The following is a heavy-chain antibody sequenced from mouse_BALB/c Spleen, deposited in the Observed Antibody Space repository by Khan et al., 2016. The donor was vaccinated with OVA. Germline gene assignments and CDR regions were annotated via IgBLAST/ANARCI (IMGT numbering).Heavy chain of an antibody. V-gene: IGHV1-4*01. CDR1: GYAFSSYW. CDR3: ARDRIDY. Sequence: QVQLQQSGAELVRPGSSVKISCKASGYAFSSYWMHWVKQRPGQGLEWIGYINPTSGYTEYNEKFKDKATLSADKSSSTAYMQLTSLTSEDSAVYYCARDRIDYWGQGTTLTVSS. J-gene: IGHJ2*01. CDR2: INPTSGYT.